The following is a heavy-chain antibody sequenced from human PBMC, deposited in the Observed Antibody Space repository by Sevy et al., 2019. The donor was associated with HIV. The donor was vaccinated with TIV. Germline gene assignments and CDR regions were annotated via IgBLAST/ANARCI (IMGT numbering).Heavy chain of an antibody. J-gene: IGHJ5*01. CDR1: GYSFTTYW. V-gene: IGHV5-10-1*01. CDR2: FDPSDSYT. Sequence: GESLKISCKGSGYSFTTYWISWVRQMPGKGLEWMGTFDPSDSYTNYSPSFQGHVTISADKSISTAYLQWSSLKASDTAMYYCARLDCGGDCHPNWFDSWGQGTPATVSS. CDR3: ARLDCGGDCHPNWFDS. D-gene: IGHD2-21*01.